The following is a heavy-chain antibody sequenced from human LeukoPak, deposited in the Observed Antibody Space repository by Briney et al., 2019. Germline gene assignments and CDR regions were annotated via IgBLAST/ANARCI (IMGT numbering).Heavy chain of an antibody. CDR2: IYTSGST. CDR3: ARGYSMAPGWFDP. V-gene: IGHV4-4*07. CDR1: GASIGSYY. J-gene: IGHJ5*02. Sequence: SETLSLTCTVFGASIGSYYWGWIRQPAGKGLEWIGRIYTSGSTNYNPSLKSRVTISVDTSKNQFSLKLSSVTAADTAVYYCARGYSMAPGWFDPWGQGTLVTVSS. D-gene: IGHD2/OR15-2a*01.